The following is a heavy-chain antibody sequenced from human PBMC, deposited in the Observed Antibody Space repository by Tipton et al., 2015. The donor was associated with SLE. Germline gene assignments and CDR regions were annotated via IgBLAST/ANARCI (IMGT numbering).Heavy chain of an antibody. Sequence: QVQLVQSGAEVKKPGASVKGSCMASGYTFASSGIRWVRQAPGKRLEWMGWSSAYNGNTNYAKKLQGRVTMTTATSTSTAYMELRSLRSDDTAVYYCAGESIVGGGYGMDVWGQGTTVTVSS. CDR3: AGESIVGGGYGMDV. V-gene: IGHV1-18*01. CDR1: GYTFASSG. CDR2: SSAYNGNT. J-gene: IGHJ6*02. D-gene: IGHD1-26*01.